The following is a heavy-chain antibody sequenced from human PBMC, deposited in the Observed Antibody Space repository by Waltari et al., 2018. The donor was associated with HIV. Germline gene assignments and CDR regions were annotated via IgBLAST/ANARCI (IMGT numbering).Heavy chain of an antibody. J-gene: IGHJ3*01. D-gene: IGHD3-10*01. CDR3: AKDRVVRGVMGAFDV. Sequence: EVQLLESGGGLVQPGGSLRLSCEASGFNFRSYAMSWVRQAPGKGLAWVSSISGSGDNTFYADSVKGRFTISRDNSKNTLFLQMNSLRAEDTAVYYCAKDRVVRGVMGAFDVWGQGTMVTVSS. CDR2: ISGSGDNT. V-gene: IGHV3-23*01. CDR1: GFNFRSYA.